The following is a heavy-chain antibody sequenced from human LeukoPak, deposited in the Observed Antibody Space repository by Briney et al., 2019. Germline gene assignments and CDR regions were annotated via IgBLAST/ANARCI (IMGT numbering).Heavy chain of an antibody. D-gene: IGHD6-19*01. CDR1: GGTFSSYA. J-gene: IGHJ4*02. Sequence: WASVKVSCKASGGTFSSYAISWVRQAPGQGLEWMGRIIPILGIANYAQKFQGRVTITADKSTSTAYMELSSLRSEDTAVYYCARDRPYSSGWLEVYWGQGTLVTVSS. CDR2: IIPILGIA. CDR3: ARDRPYSSGWLEVY. V-gene: IGHV1-69*04.